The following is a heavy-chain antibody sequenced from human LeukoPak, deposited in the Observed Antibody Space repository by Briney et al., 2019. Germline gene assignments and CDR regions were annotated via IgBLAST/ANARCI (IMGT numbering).Heavy chain of an antibody. CDR1: GGSISSYY. J-gene: IGHJ4*02. D-gene: IGHD4-17*01. CDR2: IYYSGST. Sequence: SETLSLTCTVSGGSISSYYWSWIRQPPGKGLEWIGYIYYSGSTNYNPSLKSRVTISVDTSKNQFSLKLNSVTAADTAVYYCAGQRPTVTTYIDYWGQGTLVTVSS. CDR3: AGQRPTVTTYIDY. V-gene: IGHV4-59*01.